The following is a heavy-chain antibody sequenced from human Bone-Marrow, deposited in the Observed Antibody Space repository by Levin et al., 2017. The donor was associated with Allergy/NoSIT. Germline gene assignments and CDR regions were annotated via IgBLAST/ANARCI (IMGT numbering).Heavy chain of an antibody. V-gene: IGHV3-15*01. CDR1: GLSVKNAW. D-gene: IGHD2-2*01. Sequence: TGGSLRLSCVASGLSVKNAWMSWVRQAPGMGLEWVGRIRRESDGGTAEYAAPVKGRFTISRDDSENTLYLQMNSLKIEDSAVYYCTTDPSGVVVQPAPYQPLLNYGMDVWGQGTTVTVSS. CDR3: TTDPSGVVVQPAPYQPLLNYGMDV. CDR2: IRRESDGGTA. J-gene: IGHJ6*02.